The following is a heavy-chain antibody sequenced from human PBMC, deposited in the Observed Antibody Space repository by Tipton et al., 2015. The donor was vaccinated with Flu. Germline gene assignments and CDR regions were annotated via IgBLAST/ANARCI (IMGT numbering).Heavy chain of an antibody. Sequence: QMQLVQSGAEVKKPGSSVKVSCKASGGTFNNYAISWVRQAPGQGLEWMGGIIPIFGTTDYAQKFQGRVRITADESTSTAYMELSSLRFEDTALYYCARGTLIVWWPQTSLDYWGQGTLVTVSS. CDR2: IIPIFGTT. D-gene: IGHD4/OR15-4a*01. V-gene: IGHV1-69*01. CDR1: GGTFNNYA. CDR3: ARGTLIVWWPQTSLDY. J-gene: IGHJ4*02.